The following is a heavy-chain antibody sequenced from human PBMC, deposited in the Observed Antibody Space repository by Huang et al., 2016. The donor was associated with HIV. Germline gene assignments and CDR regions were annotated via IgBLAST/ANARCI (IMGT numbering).Heavy chain of an antibody. CDR3: ARRYNWNYVAHGFDI. D-gene: IGHD1-7*01. CDR1: GFTFSDYS. J-gene: IGHJ3*02. V-gene: IGHV3-21*06. CDR2: ISGSSTYI. Sequence: EVQLVESGGGLVRPGGSRTLSCAASGFTFSDYSMSWVRQAPGKGLGWVSHISGSSTYIYYVDSVKGRFAISRDNAKNLLFLQMNSLRAEDTALYYCARRYNWNYVAHGFDIWGQGTMVTVSS.